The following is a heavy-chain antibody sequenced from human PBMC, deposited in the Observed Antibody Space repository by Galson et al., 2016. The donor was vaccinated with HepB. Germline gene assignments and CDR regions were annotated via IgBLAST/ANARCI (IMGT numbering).Heavy chain of an antibody. CDR3: ARDVDTASNWFDP. CDR2: IYYSGST. Sequence: WIRQHPGKGLEWIGYIYYSGSTYYNPSLKSRVTISVDTSKNQFSLRLSSVTAADTAVYYCARDVDTASNWFDPWGQGTLVTVSS. D-gene: IGHD5-18*01. J-gene: IGHJ5*02. V-gene: IGHV4-31*02.